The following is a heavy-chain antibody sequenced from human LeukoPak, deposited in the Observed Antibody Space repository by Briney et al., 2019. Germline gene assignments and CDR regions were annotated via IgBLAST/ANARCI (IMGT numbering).Heavy chain of an antibody. CDR1: GGSISSTKTC. CDR3: ARVLTIFGVAHDY. CDR2: ICYTGNT. V-gene: IGHV4-39*07. D-gene: IGHD3-3*01. Sequence: NPSETLSLTCAVSGGSISSTKTCGDWIRQPPGKGMEWIGTICYTGNTYYKPSLKSRVTISVDSSKNQFSLKLSSVTAADTAVYYCARVLTIFGVAHDYWGQGTLVTVSS. J-gene: IGHJ4*02.